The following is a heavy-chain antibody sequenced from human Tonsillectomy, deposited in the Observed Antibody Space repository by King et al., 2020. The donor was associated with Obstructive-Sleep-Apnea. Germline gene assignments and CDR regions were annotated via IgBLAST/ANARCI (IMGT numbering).Heavy chain of an antibody. Sequence: VQLVESGGGVVQPGRSLRLSCAASGFTFSSYGMHWVRQAPGKGLEWVAFVSYDGSDKDYADSVKGRFTISRDNSKNTLYVQMNSLRAEDTAMYYCARDGELVVTAILYFDYWDPGTLVTVSS. J-gene: IGHJ4*02. D-gene: IGHD2-21*02. CDR1: GFTFSSYG. CDR3: ARDGELVVTAILYFDY. V-gene: IGHV3-30*03. CDR2: VSYDGSDK.